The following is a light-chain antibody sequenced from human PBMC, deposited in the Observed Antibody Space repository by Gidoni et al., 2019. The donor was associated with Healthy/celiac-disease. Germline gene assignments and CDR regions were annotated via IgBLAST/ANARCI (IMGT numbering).Light chain of an antibody. Sequence: DIQMTQSPSSLSASVADRVTITCRASQSISSYLNWYQQKPGKAPKLLIYAASSLQSGVPSRFSGSGSGTDFTLTISSLQPEEFATYYCQQSYSTPTFGQGTKLEIK. V-gene: IGKV1-39*01. CDR3: QQSYSTPT. CDR2: AAS. CDR1: QSISSY. J-gene: IGKJ2*01.